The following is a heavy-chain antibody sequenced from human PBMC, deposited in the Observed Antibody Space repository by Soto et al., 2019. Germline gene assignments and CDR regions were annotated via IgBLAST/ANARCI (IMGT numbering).Heavy chain of an antibody. D-gene: IGHD2-2*01. CDR1: GYTFTSYA. Sequence: ASVKVSCKASGYTFTSYAMHWVRQAPGQRLEWMGWINAGNGNTKYSQKFQGRVTITRDTSASKAYMELSSLRSEDTAVYYCARDYQLLNWFDPWGQGNLVTVSS. CDR2: INAGNGNT. J-gene: IGHJ5*02. V-gene: IGHV1-3*01. CDR3: ARDYQLLNWFDP.